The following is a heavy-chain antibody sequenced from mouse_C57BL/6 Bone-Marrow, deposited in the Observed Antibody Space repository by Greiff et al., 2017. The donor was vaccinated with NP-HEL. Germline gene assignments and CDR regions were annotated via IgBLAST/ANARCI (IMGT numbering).Heavy chain of an antibody. D-gene: IGHD1-1*01. Sequence: VQLQQPGAELVKPGASVKLSCKASGYTFTSYWMHRVKQRPGQGLEWIGMIHPNSGSTNYNEKFKSKATLTVDKSSSTAYMQLSSLTSEDSAVYYCAPYYYGSSLYAMDYWGQGTSVTVSS. CDR2: IHPNSGST. CDR1: GYTFTSYW. V-gene: IGHV1-64*01. CDR3: APYYYGSSLYAMDY. J-gene: IGHJ4*01.